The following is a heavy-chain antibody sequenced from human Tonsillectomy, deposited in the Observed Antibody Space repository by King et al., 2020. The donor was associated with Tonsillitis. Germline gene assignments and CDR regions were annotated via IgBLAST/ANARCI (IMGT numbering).Heavy chain of an antibody. Sequence: VQLVESGGGWVQPGGSLRLSGAASGFTFSSYARSWVRQAPGQGLEWCAAIRVGGGSRYYTDSVKSRFTISMDNSKTTLYLQLNGLRAEDTAVYYCAKDVDTAMVYWYFDLWGRGTLVTVSS. V-gene: IGHV3-23*04. D-gene: IGHD5-18*01. CDR2: IRVGGGSR. CDR3: AKDVDTAMVYWYFDL. J-gene: IGHJ2*01. CDR1: GFTFSSYA.